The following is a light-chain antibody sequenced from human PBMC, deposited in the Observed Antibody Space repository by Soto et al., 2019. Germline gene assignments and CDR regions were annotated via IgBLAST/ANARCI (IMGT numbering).Light chain of an antibody. CDR3: QQYGSSPT. CDR2: GAS. CDR1: QSVSSSY. V-gene: IGKV3-20*01. J-gene: IGKJ4*01. Sequence: EIVLTQSPGTLSLSPGERATLSCRASQSVSSSYLAWYQQKPGQAPRLLIYGASSRATGIPDSFSGSGSGKDFTLTISRLEPEDVAVYYCQQYGSSPTFGGGTKVEIK.